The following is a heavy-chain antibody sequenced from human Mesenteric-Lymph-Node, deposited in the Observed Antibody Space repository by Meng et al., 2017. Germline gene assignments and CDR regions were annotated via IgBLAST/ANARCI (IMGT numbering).Heavy chain of an antibody. CDR2: INHSGST. CDR1: GGSFSDYY. CDR3: ARPWVIAAIDY. J-gene: IGHJ4*02. V-gene: IGHV4-34*01. D-gene: IGHD6-13*01. Sequence: QVTQQEWWEVLLKPLDTLSLPGAVYGGSFSDYYWSWIRQPPGKGLEWIGEINHSGSTNYNPSRKSRVTISVDTSKNQFSLKLSSVTAADTAVYYCARPWVIAAIDYWGQGTLVTVSS.